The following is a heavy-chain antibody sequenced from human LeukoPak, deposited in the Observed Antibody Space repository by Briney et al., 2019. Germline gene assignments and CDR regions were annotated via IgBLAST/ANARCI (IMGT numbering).Heavy chain of an antibody. V-gene: IGHV1-8*01. CDR1: GYTFTSYD. Sequence: ASVKVSCKASGYTFTSYDINWVRQATGQGLEWMGWMDPNSGNTGYAQKFQGRVTMTRNTSISTAYMELSSLRSEDTAVYYCARGGYSYFWTGGRELDYWGQGTLVTVSS. CDR3: ARGGYSYFWTGGRELDY. D-gene: IGHD3/OR15-3a*01. J-gene: IGHJ4*02. CDR2: MDPNSGNT.